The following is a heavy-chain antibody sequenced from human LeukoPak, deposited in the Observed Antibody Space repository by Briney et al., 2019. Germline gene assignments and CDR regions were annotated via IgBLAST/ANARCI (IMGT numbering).Heavy chain of an antibody. Sequence: GGSLRLSCAASGFTFSSYALAWVRQAPGKGLEWVSAVTGRGVGTHYADSVKGRFTISRDNSKSMMYLQMNSLRAEDTAIYFCGSDPNGDYVGALGYWGRGTLVTVSS. V-gene: IGHV3-23*01. CDR2: VTGRGVGT. D-gene: IGHD2-8*01. J-gene: IGHJ4*01. CDR1: GFTFSSYA. CDR3: GSDPNGDYVGALGY.